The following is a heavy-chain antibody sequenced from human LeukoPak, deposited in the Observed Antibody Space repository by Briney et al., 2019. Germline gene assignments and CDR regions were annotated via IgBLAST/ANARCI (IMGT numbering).Heavy chain of an antibody. CDR2: IRQDGGEK. CDR1: GFTFSSYW. D-gene: IGHD6-13*01. V-gene: IGHV3-7*01. J-gene: IGHJ4*01. Sequence: PGGSLRLSCAVSGFTFSSYWMNWVRQAPGKGLEWVASIRQDGGEKSYVDSVKGRFTISRDNTKNSLHLQMSSLRAEDTAMYYCARDGTAPGLYFDLWGQGTLVTVSS. CDR3: ARDGTAPGLYFDL.